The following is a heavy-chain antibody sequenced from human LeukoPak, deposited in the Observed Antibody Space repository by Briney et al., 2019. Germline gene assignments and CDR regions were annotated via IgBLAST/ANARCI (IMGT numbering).Heavy chain of an antibody. CDR2: IYYSGST. V-gene: IGHV4-39*02. Sequence: SETLSLTCSVSGGSISSSTYYWGWIRQPPGQGLDWIGNIYYSGSTYYNPSPKSRVTISVDTSKNQFTLKLTSVTAADTAVYYCARDYSDYAFDSWGQRTLVTVSS. J-gene: IGHJ4*02. CDR3: ARDYSDYAFDS. D-gene: IGHD5-12*01. CDR1: GGSISSSTYY.